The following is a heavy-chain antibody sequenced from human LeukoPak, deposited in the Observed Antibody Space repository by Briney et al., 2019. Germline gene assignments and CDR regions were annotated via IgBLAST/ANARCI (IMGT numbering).Heavy chain of an antibody. CDR3: ARAPTREGGGALFDY. D-gene: IGHD3-16*01. CDR1: GGSFSGYY. Sequence: KASETLSLTCAVYGGSFSGYYWSWIRQPPGKGLEWIGEINHSGSTNYNPSLKSRVTMSVDTSKNQFSLNLSSVTAADTAVYYCARAPTREGGGALFDYWGQGTLVTVSS. V-gene: IGHV4-34*01. J-gene: IGHJ4*02. CDR2: INHSGST.